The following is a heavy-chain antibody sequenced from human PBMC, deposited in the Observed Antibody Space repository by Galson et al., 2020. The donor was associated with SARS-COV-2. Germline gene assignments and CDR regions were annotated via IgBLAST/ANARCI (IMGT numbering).Heavy chain of an antibody. CDR1: GSIRGYY. Sequence: ASETLSLTCTGGSIRGYYWAWIRQPPGKGLEPIGAMYYSGSTNYNPSLKSRVTISLDTSRNQFSLQLTSVTGADTAFYYCARGYGAGSYFFDYWGQGILVTVS. D-gene: IGHD3-10*01. J-gene: IGHJ4*02. CDR2: MYYSGST. CDR3: ARGYGAGSYFFDY. V-gene: IGHV4-59*01.